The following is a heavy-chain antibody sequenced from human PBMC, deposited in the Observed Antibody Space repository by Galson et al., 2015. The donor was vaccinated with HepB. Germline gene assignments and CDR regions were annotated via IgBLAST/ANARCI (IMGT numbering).Heavy chain of an antibody. CDR3: ARPIYDFWSGHAPEGFDI. Sequence: QSGAEVKNQGESLKISCKGSGYKFTNYWIAWVRQMPGKGLESMGVIYPGDYEARYSPTFQGQVTISVDRSISTAYLQWSSLKASDTAMYYCARPIYDFWSGHAPEGFDIWGQGTMVTVSS. CDR1: GYKFTNYW. D-gene: IGHD3-3*01. V-gene: IGHV5-51*03. J-gene: IGHJ3*02. CDR2: IYPGDYEA.